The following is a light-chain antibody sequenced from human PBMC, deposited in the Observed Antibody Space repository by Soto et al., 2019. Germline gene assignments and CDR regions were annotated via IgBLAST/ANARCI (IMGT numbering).Light chain of an antibody. Sequence: EIVLTQSPGTLSLSPGEGNTLSCRASQSVTSNYLAWYQQKPGQAPRLLIYGASRRATGISDRFSGSGSGTDFTLTISRLEPEDFAVYYCQHFGDPFYTFGQGTKLEIK. V-gene: IGKV3-20*01. CDR2: GAS. J-gene: IGKJ2*01. CDR1: QSVTSNY. CDR3: QHFGDPFYT.